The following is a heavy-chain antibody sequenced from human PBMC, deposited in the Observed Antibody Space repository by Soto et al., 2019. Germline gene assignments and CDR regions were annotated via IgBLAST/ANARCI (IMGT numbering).Heavy chain of an antibody. CDR3: ATRITMIVVATPGGMDV. CDR1: GYTLTELS. D-gene: IGHD3-22*01. Sequence: ASVKVSCKVSGYTLTELSMHWVRQAPGKGLEWMGGFDPEDGETIYAQKFQGRVTMTEDTSTDTAYVEVSSLRSEDTAVYYCATRITMIVVATPGGMDVWGQGTTVTVSS. CDR2: FDPEDGET. V-gene: IGHV1-24*01. J-gene: IGHJ6*02.